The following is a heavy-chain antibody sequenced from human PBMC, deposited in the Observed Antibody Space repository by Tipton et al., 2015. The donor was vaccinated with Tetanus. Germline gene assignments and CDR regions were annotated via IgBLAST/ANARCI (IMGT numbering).Heavy chain of an antibody. J-gene: IGHJ4*02. V-gene: IGHV4-59*01. D-gene: IGHD3-3*01. CDR3: ARANYDFPKKGPFDS. CDR1: GGSLSGFY. Sequence: TLSLTCAVSGGSLSGFYWSWIRQPPGKGLEWIGYISYSGSTNSNYSLKSRITISQDTSNNQFSLKLTSVTAADTAVYYCARANYDFPKKGPFDSWGQGTLVIVSS. CDR2: ISYSGST.